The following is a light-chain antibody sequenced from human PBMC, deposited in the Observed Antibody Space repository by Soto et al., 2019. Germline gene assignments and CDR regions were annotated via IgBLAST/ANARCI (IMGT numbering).Light chain of an antibody. CDR3: QSYDSRLSAVV. CDR2: GNN. CDR1: TSNIGSNYD. Sequence: QSVLTQPPSVSGAPGQRVTISCTGSTSNIGSNYDVHWYQQIPGTAPKLLIYGNNNRPSGVPDRFSGSKSATSASLAITGRQEDDEADYYCQSYDSRLSAVVFGGGTKLTVL. V-gene: IGLV1-40*01. J-gene: IGLJ2*01.